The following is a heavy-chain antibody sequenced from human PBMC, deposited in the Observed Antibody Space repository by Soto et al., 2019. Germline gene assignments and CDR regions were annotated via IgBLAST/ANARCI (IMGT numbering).Heavy chain of an antibody. J-gene: IGHJ4*02. D-gene: IGHD2-15*01. V-gene: IGHV3-21*06. CDR2: ISSTTNYI. CDR1: GFTFTRYS. CDR3: ARESEDLISIFDC. Sequence: GGALRLSCAAAGFTFTRYSMNWVRQAPGKGLEWVSSISSTTNYIYYGDSMKGRFTISRDNAKNSLYLEMNSLRAEDTAVYYCARESEDLISIFDCWGQGTLVPVS.